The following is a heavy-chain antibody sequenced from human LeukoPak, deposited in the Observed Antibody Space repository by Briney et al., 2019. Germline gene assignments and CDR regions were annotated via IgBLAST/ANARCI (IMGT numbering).Heavy chain of an antibody. CDR3: ARDPNSSGWFGGDY. Sequence: ASVKVSCKASGYIFTSYGITWVRQAPGQGLEWMGWISAYNGNTNYAQKLQGRVILTTDTSTSTAYMELRSLRSDDTAVYYRARDPNSSGWFGGDYWGQGTLVTVSS. V-gene: IGHV1-18*01. J-gene: IGHJ4*02. D-gene: IGHD6-13*01. CDR2: ISAYNGNT. CDR1: GYIFTSYG.